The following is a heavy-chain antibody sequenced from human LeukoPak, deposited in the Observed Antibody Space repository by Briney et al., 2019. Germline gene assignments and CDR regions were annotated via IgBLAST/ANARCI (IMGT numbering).Heavy chain of an antibody. CDR2: ISAYNGNT. Sequence: KVSCKASGYTFTSYGISWVRQAPGQGLEWMGWISAYNGNTNYAQKLQGRVTMTTDTSTSTAYMELRSLRSDDTAVYYCARETLYYDILTGYPDYWGQGTLVTVSS. CDR3: ARETLYYDILTGYPDY. V-gene: IGHV1-18*04. CDR1: GYTFTSYG. J-gene: IGHJ4*02. D-gene: IGHD3-9*01.